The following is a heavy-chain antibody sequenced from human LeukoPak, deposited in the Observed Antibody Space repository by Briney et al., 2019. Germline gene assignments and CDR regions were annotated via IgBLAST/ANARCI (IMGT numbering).Heavy chain of an antibody. CDR2: IYTSGST. Sequence: KASETLSLTCTVSGGSISSGSYYWSWIRQPAGKGLEWIGRIYTSGSTNYDPSLKSRVTISVDTSKNQFSLKLSSVTAADTAVYHCARATSGYYLHWGQGTLVTVSS. CDR3: ARATSGYYLH. D-gene: IGHD3-3*01. CDR1: GGSISSGSYY. J-gene: IGHJ4*02. V-gene: IGHV4-61*02.